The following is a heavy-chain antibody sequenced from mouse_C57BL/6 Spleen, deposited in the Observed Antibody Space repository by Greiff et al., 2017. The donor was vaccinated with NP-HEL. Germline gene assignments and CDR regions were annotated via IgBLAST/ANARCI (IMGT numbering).Heavy chain of an antibody. CDR2: IHPNSGST. J-gene: IGHJ2*01. V-gene: IGHV1-64*01. Sequence: VQLQQSGAELVKPGASVKLSCKASGYTFTSYWMHWVKQRPGQGLEWIGMIHPNSGSTNYNEKFKSKATLTVDKSTSTAYMQLSSLTSEDSSVYYWARREYGSSYCDYGGQGTTLTVSS. D-gene: IGHD1-1*01. CDR3: ARREYGSSYCDY. CDR1: GYTFTSYW.